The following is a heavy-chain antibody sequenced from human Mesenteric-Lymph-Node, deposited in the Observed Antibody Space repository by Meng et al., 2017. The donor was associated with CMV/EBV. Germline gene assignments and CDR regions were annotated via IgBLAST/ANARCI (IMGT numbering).Heavy chain of an antibody. CDR3: AHFLIENCRNGSCYPPFEF. D-gene: IGHD2-15*01. V-gene: IGHV2-5*01. CDR1: GFSLSTSGVG. Sequence: SGPTLVKPTQTLTLTCTFSGFSLSTSGVGVGWIRQPPGKALEWLALIYWNDDKRYSPSLRRRLTITKDTSKNQVVLTMTNMDSVDTGTYYCAHFLIENCRNGSCYPPFEFWGQGTLVTVSS. J-gene: IGHJ4*02. CDR2: IYWNDDK.